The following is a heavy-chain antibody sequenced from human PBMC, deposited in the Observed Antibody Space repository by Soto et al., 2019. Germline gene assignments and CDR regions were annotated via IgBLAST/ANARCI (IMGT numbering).Heavy chain of an antibody. CDR2: IYHSGTT. J-gene: IGHJ2*01. CDR3: ARHGLIAVVLAAPYWYFDL. CDR1: GGSISGSSHW. Sequence: QLQLQESGPGLVKPSETLSLTCVVSGGSISGSSHWWGWIRQPPGKGLEWIGSIYHSGTTYYNPSLKSRVTISVDTSKNQFSLKLSSVTAADTAVYYCARHGLIAVVLAAPYWYFDLWGRGTLVTVFS. D-gene: IGHD2-15*01. V-gene: IGHV4-39*01.